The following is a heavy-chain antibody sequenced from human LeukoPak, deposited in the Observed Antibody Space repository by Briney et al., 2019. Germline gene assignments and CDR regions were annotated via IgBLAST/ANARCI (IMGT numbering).Heavy chain of an antibody. J-gene: IGHJ3*02. CDR2: VYYSGST. CDR3: ARNASSLGAGAFDI. D-gene: IGHD3-22*01. CDR1: GGSISSSSLY. V-gene: IGHV4-39*01. Sequence: SETLSLTCTVSGGSISSSSLYWDWIRQPPGKGLEWIGTVYYSGSTYYNPSLKSRVTISVDTSKNQFSLKLSSVTATVPALYYCARNASSLGAGAFDIWGQGTMVTVSS.